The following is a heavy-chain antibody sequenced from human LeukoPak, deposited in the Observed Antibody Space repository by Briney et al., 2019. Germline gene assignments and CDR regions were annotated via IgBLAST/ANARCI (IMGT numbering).Heavy chain of an antibody. Sequence: GGSLRLSCAASAFTFSSYPMTWVRPAPGKGLEWVSAISASGFSSYYADSVKGRFTISRDNSKNTLYLQMNSLRAEDTAVYYCAKSLTMAAAGHYYYYGLDVWGQGTTVTVSS. J-gene: IGHJ6*02. CDR1: AFTFSSYP. CDR2: ISASGFSS. CDR3: AKSLTMAAAGHYYYYGLDV. D-gene: IGHD6-13*01. V-gene: IGHV3-23*01.